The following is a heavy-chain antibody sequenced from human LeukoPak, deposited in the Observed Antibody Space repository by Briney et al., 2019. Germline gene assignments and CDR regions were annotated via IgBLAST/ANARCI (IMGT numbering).Heavy chain of an antibody. J-gene: IGHJ4*02. CDR3: ARERGRGPPDY. Sequence: GGSLRLSCAVSGFTFSSYSMNWVRQAPGEGLEWVSYISSSSSTIYYADSVKGRFTISRDNAKNSLYLQMNSLRAEDTAVYYCARERGRGPPDYWGQGTLVTVSS. CDR2: ISSSSSTI. D-gene: IGHD3-10*01. V-gene: IGHV3-48*04. CDR1: GFTFSSYS.